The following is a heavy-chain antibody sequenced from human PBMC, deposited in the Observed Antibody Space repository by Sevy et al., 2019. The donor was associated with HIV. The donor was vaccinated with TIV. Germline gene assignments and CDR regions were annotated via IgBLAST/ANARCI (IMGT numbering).Heavy chain of an antibody. CDR2: IKSKTDGGTT. CDR3: TTGGWGYYDSSGYYSKDY. D-gene: IGHD3-22*01. J-gene: IGHJ4*02. CDR1: GFTFSNAW. V-gene: IGHV3-15*01. Sequence: GGSLRLSCAASGFTFSNAWMSWVRQAPGKGLEWVGRIKSKTDGGTTDYAAPVKGRFTISRDDSKITLYLQMNSLKTEDTAVYYCTTGGWGYYDSSGYYSKDYWGQGTLVTVSS.